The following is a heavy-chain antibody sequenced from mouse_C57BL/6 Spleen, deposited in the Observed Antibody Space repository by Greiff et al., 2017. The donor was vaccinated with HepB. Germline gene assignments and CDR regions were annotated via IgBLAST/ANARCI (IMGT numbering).Heavy chain of an antibody. V-gene: IGHV1-55*01. CDR1: GYTFTSYW. D-gene: IGHD1-1*01. CDR3: ARFPDYYGSSGAMDY. J-gene: IGHJ4*01. Sequence: VQLQQPGAELVKPGASVKMSCKASGYTFTSYWITWVKQRPGQGLEWIGDIYPGSGSTNYNEKFKSKATLTVDTSSSTAYMQLSSLTSEDSAVYYCARFPDYYGSSGAMDYWGQGTSVTVSS. CDR2: IYPGSGST.